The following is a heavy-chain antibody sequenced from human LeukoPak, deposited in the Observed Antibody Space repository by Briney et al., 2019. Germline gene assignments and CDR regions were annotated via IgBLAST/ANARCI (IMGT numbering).Heavy chain of an antibody. Sequence: GGSLRLSCAASGFTFSSYSMNWVRQAPGKGLEWVSYISSSSTIYYADSVKGRFTISRDNAKNSLYLQMNSLRAEDTAVYYCAGGYCGGDCYDGGYWGQGTLVTVSS. CDR2: ISSSSTI. CDR3: AGGYCGGDCYDGGY. CDR1: GFTFSSYS. V-gene: IGHV3-48*04. J-gene: IGHJ4*02. D-gene: IGHD2-21*02.